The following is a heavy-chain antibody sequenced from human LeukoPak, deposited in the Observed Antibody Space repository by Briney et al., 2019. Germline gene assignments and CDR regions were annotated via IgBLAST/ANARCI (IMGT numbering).Heavy chain of an antibody. V-gene: IGHV3-21*01. D-gene: IGHD6-19*01. CDR2: ISSSSSYI. Sequence: GGSLRLSCAASGFTFSSYSMNWVRQAPGKGLEWVSSISSSSSYIYYADSVKGRFTISRDNAKNSLYLQMNSLRAEDTAVYYCARVSGWYLGDYFDYWGQGTLVTVSS. CDR1: GFTFSSYS. J-gene: IGHJ4*02. CDR3: ARVSGWYLGDYFDY.